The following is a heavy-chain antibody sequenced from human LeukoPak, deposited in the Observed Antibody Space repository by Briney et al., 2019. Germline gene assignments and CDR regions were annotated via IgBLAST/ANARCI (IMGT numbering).Heavy chain of an antibody. D-gene: IGHD6-13*01. CDR3: ARCRVVSGSCPHGFDY. J-gene: IGHJ4*02. CDR2: INPNSGGT. V-gene: IGHV1-2*02. CDR1: GYTFTGYY. Sequence: ASVKVSCKASGYTFTGYYMHWVRQAPGQGLEWMGWINPNSGGTSYAQKFQGRVTMTRDTSISTAYMELSRLRSDDTAVYYCARCRVVSGSCPHGFDYWGQGTLVTVSS.